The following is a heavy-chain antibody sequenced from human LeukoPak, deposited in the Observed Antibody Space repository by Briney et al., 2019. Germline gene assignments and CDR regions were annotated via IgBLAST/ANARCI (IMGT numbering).Heavy chain of an antibody. J-gene: IGHJ4*02. CDR3: ARDGGYDSSGYGLSY. Sequence: ASVKVSCKASGYTFTSYYMHWVRQAPGQGLEWMGWINPNSGCTNYAQKSQGRVTMTRDTSISRAYMGLSRLRSDDTAVYYCARDGGYDSSGYGLSYWGQGTLVTVSS. CDR2: INPNSGCT. CDR1: GYTFTSYY. V-gene: IGHV1-2*02. D-gene: IGHD3-22*01.